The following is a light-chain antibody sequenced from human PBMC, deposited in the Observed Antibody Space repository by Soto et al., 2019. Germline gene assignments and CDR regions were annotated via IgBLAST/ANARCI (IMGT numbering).Light chain of an antibody. J-gene: IGKJ5*01. CDR1: QSVSSY. Sequence: EIVLTQSPATLSLSPGERATLSCRASQSVSSYLAWYQQKPGQAPRLLIYDASNRATGIPARFSGSGSGTDFTLTISSLEPEDLAVYYCQQRSNWAGITFGQGTRLEIK. CDR3: QQRSNWAGIT. CDR2: DAS. V-gene: IGKV3-11*01.